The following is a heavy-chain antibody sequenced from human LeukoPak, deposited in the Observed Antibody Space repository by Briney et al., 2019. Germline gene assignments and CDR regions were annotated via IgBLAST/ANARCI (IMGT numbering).Heavy chain of an antibody. CDR3: AKASTYYYDSSGYY. CDR2: IRESGDIT. J-gene: IGHJ4*02. D-gene: IGHD3-22*01. V-gene: IGHV3-23*01. CDR1: GFTFRTYT. Sequence: GGSLRLSCAASGFTFRTYTLGWVRQAPGKGLEWVSAIRESGDITHYADSVRGRFTISRDNSKNTLYFQMNSLRAEDTAVYYCAKASTYYYDSSGYYWGQGTLVTVSS.